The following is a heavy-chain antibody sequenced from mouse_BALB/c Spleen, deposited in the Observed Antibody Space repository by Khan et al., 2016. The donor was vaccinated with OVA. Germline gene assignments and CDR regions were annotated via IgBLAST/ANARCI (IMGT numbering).Heavy chain of an antibody. CDR3: ARTHER. J-gene: IGHJ2*01. Sequence: QVQLKQSGAELARPGASVKMSCKASGYTFTSNTMHWVKQRPGQGLDWIGNINPTSGYTKYNQKFKDKATLTADTSSITAYMQLSSLTSEDSAVYYCARTHERWGQGTTLTVSS. CDR1: GYTFTSNT. V-gene: IGHV1-4*01. CDR2: INPTSGYT.